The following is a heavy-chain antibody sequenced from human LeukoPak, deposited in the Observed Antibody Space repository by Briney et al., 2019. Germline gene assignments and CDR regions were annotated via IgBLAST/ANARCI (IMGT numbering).Heavy chain of an antibody. CDR2: IYYSGST. Sequence: GSLRLSCAASGFTFSSYGMSWIRQPPGKGLEYIGYIYYSGSTNYNPSLKSRVTISLDTSKNQFSLKLTSVTAADTAVYYCARGETTMVEVRHCGQGTLVTVSS. CDR3: ARGETTMVEVRH. D-gene: IGHD5-18*01. CDR1: GFTFSSYG. V-gene: IGHV4-59*01. J-gene: IGHJ4*02.